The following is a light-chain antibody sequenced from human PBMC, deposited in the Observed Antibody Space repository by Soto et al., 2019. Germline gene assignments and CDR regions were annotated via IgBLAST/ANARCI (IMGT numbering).Light chain of an antibody. CDR1: QSISSW. Sequence: DIQMTQSPSTLSASVGDRVTITCRASQSISSWLAWYQQKPGKAPKLLIYDASSLGSGVSTRFSGSASGTEITITISSLQTDDSTTYYCQQYNSYWTFGQGTKVEIK. CDR3: QQYNSYWT. CDR2: DAS. J-gene: IGKJ1*01. V-gene: IGKV1-5*01.